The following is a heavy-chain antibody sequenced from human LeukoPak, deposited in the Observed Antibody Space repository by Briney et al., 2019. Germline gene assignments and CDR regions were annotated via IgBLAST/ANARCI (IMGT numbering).Heavy chain of an antibody. J-gene: IGHJ4*02. CDR3: AKAHCSSTSCYSLFDY. Sequence: SGGSLRLSCAASGFTFSSYAMSWVRQAPGKGLERVSAISGSGGSTYYADSVKGRFTISRDNSKNTLYLQMNSLRAEDTAVYYCAKAHCSSTSCYSLFDYWGQGTLVTVSS. CDR1: GFTFSSYA. D-gene: IGHD2-2*01. V-gene: IGHV3-23*01. CDR2: ISGSGGST.